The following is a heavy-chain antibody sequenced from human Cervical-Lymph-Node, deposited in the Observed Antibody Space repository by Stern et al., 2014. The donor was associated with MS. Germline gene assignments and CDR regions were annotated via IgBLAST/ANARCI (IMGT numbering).Heavy chain of an antibody. Sequence: QVQLQQWGAGLLKPSETLSLTCAVYGGSFSGYYWSWIRQPPGKGLEWIGEINHSGSTNYNPSLKIRVTISVYTSKNQFSLKLSSVTAADTAVYYCARCDDYWYFDLWGRGTLVTVSS. V-gene: IGHV4-34*01. CDR1: GGSFSGYY. J-gene: IGHJ2*01. CDR2: INHSGST. CDR3: ARCDDYWYFDL.